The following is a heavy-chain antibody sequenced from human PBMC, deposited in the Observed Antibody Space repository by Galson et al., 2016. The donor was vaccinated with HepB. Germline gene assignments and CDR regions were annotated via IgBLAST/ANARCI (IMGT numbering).Heavy chain of an antibody. CDR1: GFTFSNHG. D-gene: IGHD1-26*01. Sequence: SLRLSCAASGFTFSNHGMHWVRQAPGKGLECVAVIWADGGNKYYVDSVKGRFTISRDNSMNTVYLQMNSLRADDTAVYYCARDMYTGSYIIDYWGQGTLVTVSS. V-gene: IGHV3-33*01. CDR3: ARDMYTGSYIIDY. J-gene: IGHJ4*02. CDR2: IWADGGNK.